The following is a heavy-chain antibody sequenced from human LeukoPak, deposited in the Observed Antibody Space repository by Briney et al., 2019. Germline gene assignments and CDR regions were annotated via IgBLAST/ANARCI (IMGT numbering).Heavy chain of an antibody. J-gene: IGHJ6*02. CDR2: INHSGST. CDR1: GGSFSGYY. Sequence: SETLSLTCAVYGGSFSGYYWGWIRQPPGKGLEWIGEINHSGSTNYNPSLKSRVTISVGTSKNQFSLKLSSVTAADTAVYYCARGPKKNFDWLFYYYGMDVWGQGTTVTVSS. V-gene: IGHV4-34*01. CDR3: ARGPKKNFDWLFYYYGMDV. D-gene: IGHD3-9*01.